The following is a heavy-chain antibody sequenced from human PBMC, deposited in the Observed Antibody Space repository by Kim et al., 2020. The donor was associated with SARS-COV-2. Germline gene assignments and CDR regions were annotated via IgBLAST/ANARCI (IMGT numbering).Heavy chain of an antibody. V-gene: IGHV4-34*01. CDR3: ARGVPGY. J-gene: IGHJ4*02. Sequence: SGSTNYTPSLKSRVTLSVDTSKNQFSLKLTSVTAADTAVYYCARGVPGYWGQGTLVTVSS. CDR2: SGST.